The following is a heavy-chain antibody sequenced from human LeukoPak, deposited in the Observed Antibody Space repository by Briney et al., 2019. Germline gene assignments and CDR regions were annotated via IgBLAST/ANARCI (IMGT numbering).Heavy chain of an antibody. CDR2: IYTSGST. D-gene: IGHD1-26*01. CDR1: GGSISSYY. J-gene: IGHJ4*02. V-gene: IGHV4-4*07. CDR3: ARNGGSGTYYDGSFDY. Sequence: KPSETLSLTCTVSGGSISSYYWSWIRQSAGKGLEWIGRIYTSGSTNYNPSLKSRVTMSVDTSKNQFSLKLGSVTAADTAVYYCARNGGSGTYYDGSFDYWGQGTLVTVSS.